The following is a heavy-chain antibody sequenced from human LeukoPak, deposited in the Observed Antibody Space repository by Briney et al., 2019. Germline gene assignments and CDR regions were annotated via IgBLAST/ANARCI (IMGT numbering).Heavy chain of an antibody. CDR2: LDPEDGEI. J-gene: IGHJ4*02. Sequence: GASVTVSCKVSGSTLTELSIHWVRQAPGKGLEWMGGLDPEDGEILYAQRFQGRVTMTEDTSTDTAYMDLSSLTSDDTAVYYCSTEEAGSFPAFDCWGQGTRVTVSS. CDR1: GSTLTELS. CDR3: STEEAGSFPAFDC. V-gene: IGHV1-24*01. D-gene: IGHD1-26*01.